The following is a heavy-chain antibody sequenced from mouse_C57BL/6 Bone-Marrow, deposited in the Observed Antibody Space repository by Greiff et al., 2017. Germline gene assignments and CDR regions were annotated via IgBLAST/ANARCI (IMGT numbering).Heavy chain of an antibody. V-gene: IGHV14-2*01. Sequence: VQLQQSGAELVKPGASVKLSCTASGFNFKDYYMHWVKQRTEQGLEWIGKIDPEDGETKYAPKFQGKATITADTSSNTAYLQLSSLTSEDSAVYCCALTGTFYYAMDYWGQGTAVTVSS. CDR2: IDPEDGET. CDR1: GFNFKDYY. CDR3: ALTGTFYYAMDY. D-gene: IGHD4-1*01. J-gene: IGHJ4*01.